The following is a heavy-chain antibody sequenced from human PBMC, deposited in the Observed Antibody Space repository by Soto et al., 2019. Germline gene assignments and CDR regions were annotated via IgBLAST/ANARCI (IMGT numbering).Heavy chain of an antibody. D-gene: IGHD5-18*01. CDR3: AMGMVTENYYYGMDV. V-gene: IGHV1-69*13. CDR1: GGTFRSYA. CDR2: IIPIFGTA. J-gene: IGHJ6*02. Sequence: GASVKVSCKASGGTFRSYAISWVRQAPGQGLEWMGGIIPIFGTANYAQKFQGRVTITADESTRTAYMELSSLRSEDTAVYYCAMGMVTENYYYGMDVWGQVTTVTVSS.